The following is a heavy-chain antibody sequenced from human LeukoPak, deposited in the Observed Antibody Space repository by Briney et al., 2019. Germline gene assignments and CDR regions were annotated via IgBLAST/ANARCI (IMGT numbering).Heavy chain of an antibody. CDR1: GFTFSNYA. Sequence: GGSLRLSCAASGFTFSNYAMSWVRQAPGKGLEWVSSISHSGSISYADSVKGRFTISRDNSRNTLYLQMSSLRAEDTAIYYCAKELTEQWLIDAFDIWGQGTMVTVSS. CDR2: ISHSGSI. D-gene: IGHD6-19*01. J-gene: IGHJ3*02. V-gene: IGHV3-23*01. CDR3: AKELTEQWLIDAFDI.